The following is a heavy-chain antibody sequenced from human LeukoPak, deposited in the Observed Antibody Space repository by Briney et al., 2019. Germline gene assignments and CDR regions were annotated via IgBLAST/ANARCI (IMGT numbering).Heavy chain of an antibody. CDR2: ISSSSSYI. V-gene: IGHV3-21*01. Sequence: PGGSLRLSCAASGFTFSSYAMSWVRQAPGKGLEWVSSISSSSSYIYYADSVKGRFTISRDNAKNSLYLQMNSLRAEDTAVYYCAREYHDAFDIWGQGTMVTVSS. CDR3: AREYHDAFDI. CDR1: GFTFSSYA. J-gene: IGHJ3*02. D-gene: IGHD2-2*01.